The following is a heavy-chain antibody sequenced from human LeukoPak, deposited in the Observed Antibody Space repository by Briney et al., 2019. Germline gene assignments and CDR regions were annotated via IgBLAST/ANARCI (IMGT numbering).Heavy chain of an antibody. Sequence: ASVKVSCKASGYTFTSYAMNWVRQAPGQGLEWMGWINTNTGNPTYAQGFTGRFVFSLDTSVSTAYLQISSLKAEDTAVYYCARGKVVTQATSYYYYYYYMDVWGKGTTVTVSS. D-gene: IGHD3-22*01. CDR3: ARGKVVTQATSYYYYYYYMDV. CDR2: INTNTGNP. J-gene: IGHJ6*03. CDR1: GYTFTSYA. V-gene: IGHV7-4-1*02.